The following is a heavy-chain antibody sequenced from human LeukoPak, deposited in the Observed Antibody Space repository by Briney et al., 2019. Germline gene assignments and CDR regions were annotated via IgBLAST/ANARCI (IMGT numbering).Heavy chain of an antibody. J-gene: IGHJ5*02. CDR2: ISGSGGST. V-gene: IGHV3-23*01. Sequence: GGSLRLSCAASGFTFSSYAMSWVRQAPGKGLEWVSAISGSGGSTYYADSVKGRFTISRDNSKDTLYLQMNSLRAEDTAVYYCAKDRITMAPKPDWFDPWGQGTLVTVSS. CDR3: AKDRITMAPKPDWFDP. CDR1: GFTFSSYA. D-gene: IGHD3-10*01.